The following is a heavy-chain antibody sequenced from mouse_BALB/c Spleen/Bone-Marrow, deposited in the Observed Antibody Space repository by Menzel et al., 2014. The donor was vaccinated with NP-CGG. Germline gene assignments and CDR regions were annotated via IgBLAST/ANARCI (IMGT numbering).Heavy chain of an antibody. V-gene: IGHV3-2*02. J-gene: IGHJ4*01. Sequence: VQLKESGPGLVKPSQSLSLTCTVTGYSITSDYAWNWIRQFPGNKLEWMGYISCSGSTSYNPSLKSRISITRDTSKNQFFLQLNSVTTEDTATYYCARYSSGTYYAMDYWGQGTSVTVSS. D-gene: IGHD3-1*01. CDR2: ISCSGST. CDR3: ARYSSGTYYAMDY. CDR1: GYSITSDYA.